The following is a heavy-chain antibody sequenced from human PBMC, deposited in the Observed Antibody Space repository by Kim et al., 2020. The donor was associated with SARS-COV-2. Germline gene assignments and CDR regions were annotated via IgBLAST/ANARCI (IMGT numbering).Heavy chain of an antibody. V-gene: IGHV1-2*02. Sequence: NSGGPNYAQEFQGRVTMTRDTSISTAYMELSRLRSDDTAVYYCARDYKAGYWGQGTLVTVSS. CDR2: NSGGP. CDR3: ARDYKAGY. D-gene: IGHD1-1*01. J-gene: IGHJ4*02.